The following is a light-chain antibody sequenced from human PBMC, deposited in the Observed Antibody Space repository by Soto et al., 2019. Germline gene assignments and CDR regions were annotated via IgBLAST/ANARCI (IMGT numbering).Light chain of an antibody. CDR1: QSVSSN. CDR3: HQRSNWPPT. CDR2: DAS. V-gene: IGKV3-11*01. J-gene: IGKJ4*01. Sequence: ENVLTQFPATLSLSPGERATLSCRASQSVSSNLAWYQQKPGQAPRLLIYDASNRATGIPARFSGSGSGTDFTLTISSLQPEDFAVYYCHQRSNWPPTFGGGTKVEIK.